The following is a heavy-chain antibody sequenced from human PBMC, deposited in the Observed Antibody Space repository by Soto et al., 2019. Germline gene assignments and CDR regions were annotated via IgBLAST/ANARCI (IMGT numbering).Heavy chain of an antibody. J-gene: IGHJ4*02. Sequence: EVQLVESGGGLVKPGGSLRLSCAASGFTLTTYTMNWVRQAPGMGLEWVSSINGRGNYRYYTDSVEGRFTISRDNAQNSLYLQMNSLRVEDTGVYYCAREDGVVGYTSAFDHWGQGTLVTVSS. CDR2: INGRGNYR. V-gene: IGHV3-21*01. CDR3: AREDGVVGYTSAFDH. CDR1: GFTLTTYT. D-gene: IGHD1-26*01.